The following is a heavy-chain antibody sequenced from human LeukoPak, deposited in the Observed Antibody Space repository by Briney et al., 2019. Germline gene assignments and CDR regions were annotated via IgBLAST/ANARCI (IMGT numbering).Heavy chain of an antibody. Sequence: SETLSLTCTVSGGSISSSSYYWGWIRQPPGKGLEWIGSIYYSGSTYYNPSLKSRVTISVDTSKNQFSLKLSSVTAADTAVYYCARVGITMVRGVIMTVLFDPWGQGTLVTVSS. J-gene: IGHJ5*02. CDR1: GGSISSSSYY. V-gene: IGHV4-39*07. CDR2: IYYSGST. CDR3: ARVGITMVRGVIMTVLFDP. D-gene: IGHD3-10*01.